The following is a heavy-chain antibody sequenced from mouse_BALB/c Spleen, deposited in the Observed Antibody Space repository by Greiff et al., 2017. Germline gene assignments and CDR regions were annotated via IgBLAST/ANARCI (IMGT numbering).Heavy chain of an antibody. CDR2: ISSGGSYT. V-gene: IGHV5-9-3*01. CDR1: GFTFSSYA. CDR3: ARQRDTARATSWFAY. D-gene: IGHD3-1*01. Sequence: EVMLVESGGGLVKPGGSLKLSCAASGFTFSSYAMSWVRQTPEKRLEWVATISSGGSYTYYPDSVKGRFTISRDNAKNTLYLQMSSLRSEDTAMYYCARQRDTARATSWFAYWGQGTLVTVSA. J-gene: IGHJ3*01.